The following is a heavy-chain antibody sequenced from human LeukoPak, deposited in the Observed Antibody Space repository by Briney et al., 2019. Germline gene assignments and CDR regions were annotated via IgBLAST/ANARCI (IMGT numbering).Heavy chain of an antibody. J-gene: IGHJ4*02. V-gene: IGHV1-2*02. CDR1: GFTFTGHY. CDR3: ARDFSWGVDY. Sequence: ASVKVSCKASGFTFTGHYMHWVRQAPGQGLEWMGWISGNSGATNYARNFQDRVTLTRDTSISTVYMELSRLRIDDTAVYYCARDFSWGVDYWGQETLVTVSS. D-gene: IGHD3-10*01. CDR2: ISGNSGAT.